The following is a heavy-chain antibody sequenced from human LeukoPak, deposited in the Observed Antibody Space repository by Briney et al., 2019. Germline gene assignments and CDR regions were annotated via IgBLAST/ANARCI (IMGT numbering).Heavy chain of an antibody. CDR3: ARIRYGSNIYRYYYMDV. V-gene: IGHV4-59*01. J-gene: IGHJ6*03. D-gene: IGHD3-10*01. CDR1: GGSISSSY. CDR2: IYYSGST. Sequence: SETLSLTCTVSGGSISSSYWSWIRQPPGKGLEWIGYIYYSGSTNYNPSLKSRVTISVDTSKNQFSLKVTSVTAADTAVYYCARIRYGSNIYRYYYMDVRGKGTTVIVSS.